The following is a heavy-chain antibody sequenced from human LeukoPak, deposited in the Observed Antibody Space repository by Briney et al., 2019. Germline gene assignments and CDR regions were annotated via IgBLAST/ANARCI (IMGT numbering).Heavy chain of an antibody. Sequence: ASVKVSCKASGYTFTGYYMHWVRQAPGQGLEWMGWINPNSGGTNYAQKFQGRVTMTRDASISTAYMELSRLRSDDTAVYYCAFSVGATMGFDYWGQGTLVTVSS. V-gene: IGHV1-2*02. CDR2: INPNSGGT. D-gene: IGHD1-26*01. J-gene: IGHJ4*02. CDR3: AFSVGATMGFDY. CDR1: GYTFTGYY.